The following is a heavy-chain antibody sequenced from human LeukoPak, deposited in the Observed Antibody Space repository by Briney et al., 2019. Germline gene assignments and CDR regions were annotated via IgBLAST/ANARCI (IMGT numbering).Heavy chain of an antibody. D-gene: IGHD3-22*01. CDR3: ARVGITMIEVVITEREYYFDY. Sequence: ASVKVSCKASGYTFTSYGISWVRQAPGQGLEWMGWISAYNGNTNYAQKLQGRVTMTTDTSTSTAYMELRSLRSDDTAVYYCARVGITMIEVVITEREYYFDYWGQGTLVTVSS. CDR1: GYTFTSYG. CDR2: ISAYNGNT. J-gene: IGHJ4*02. V-gene: IGHV1-18*01.